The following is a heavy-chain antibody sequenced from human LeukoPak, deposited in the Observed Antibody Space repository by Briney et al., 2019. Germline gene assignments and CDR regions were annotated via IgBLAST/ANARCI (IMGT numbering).Heavy chain of an antibody. CDR1: GGSISSGDYY. Sequence: SQTLSLTCTVSGGSISSGDYYWSWIRQPPGKGLEWIGYIYYSGSTYYNPSLKSRVTISVDTSKNQFSLKLSSVTAADTAVYYCARESGVRPYYYYYYGMDVWGQGTTVTVSS. J-gene: IGHJ6*02. D-gene: IGHD1-1*01. V-gene: IGHV4-30-4*01. CDR2: IYYSGST. CDR3: ARESGVRPYYYYYYGMDV.